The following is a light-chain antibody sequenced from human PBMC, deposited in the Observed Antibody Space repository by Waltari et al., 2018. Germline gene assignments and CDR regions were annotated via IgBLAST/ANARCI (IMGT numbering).Light chain of an antibody. J-gene: IGLJ1*01. V-gene: IGLV1-47*01. CDR1: HPNPGSNS. CDR3: ASWDESHYV. Sequence: QSVLTQPPSASETPGQRVTISCSGSHPNPGSNSLYWYQQPPGSAPKLLIHRNNQRPSGVPDRFSASKYGTLASLVISGLRSEDEGVYYCASWDESHYVFGGGTTVTVL. CDR2: RNN.